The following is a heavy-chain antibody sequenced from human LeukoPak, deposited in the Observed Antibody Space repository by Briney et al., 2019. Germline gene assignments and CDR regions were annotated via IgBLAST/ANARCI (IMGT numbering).Heavy chain of an antibody. V-gene: IGHV1-2*02. CDR2: SNPNSGVT. J-gene: IGHJ6*02. CDR3: ATMVRETLRHGMDV. Sequence: ASVKVSCKASGYTFIGYYMHWVRQAPGQGLEWMGWSNPNSGVTNYAQKFQGRVTMTRDTSISTAYMELNRLRSDATAVYYCATMVRETLRHGMDVWGQGTTVTVSS. D-gene: IGHD3-10*01. CDR1: GYTFIGYY.